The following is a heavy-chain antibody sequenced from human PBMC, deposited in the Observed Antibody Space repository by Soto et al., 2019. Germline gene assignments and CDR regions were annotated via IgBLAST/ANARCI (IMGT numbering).Heavy chain of an antibody. J-gene: IGHJ4*02. Sequence: GGSLRLSCAASGFTFSSYAMSWVRQAPGKGLEWVSAISGSGGSTYYADSVKGRFTISRDNSKNTLYLQMNSLRAEDTAVYYCAKEAPLSSSWYLSSGAPFDYWGQGTLVTVSS. V-gene: IGHV3-23*01. D-gene: IGHD6-13*01. CDR2: ISGSGGST. CDR3: AKEAPLSSSWYLSSGAPFDY. CDR1: GFTFSSYA.